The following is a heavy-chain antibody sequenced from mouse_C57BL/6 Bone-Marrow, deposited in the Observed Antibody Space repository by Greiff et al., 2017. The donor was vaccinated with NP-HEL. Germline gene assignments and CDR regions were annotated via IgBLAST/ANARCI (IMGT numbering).Heavy chain of an antibody. CDR3: ASWLPAWFAY. Sequence: QVQLQQSGPELVKPGASEKISCKASGYAFSSSWMNWVKQRPGKGLEWIGRIYPGDGDTNYNGKFKGKATLTADKSSSTAYMQLSSLTSEDSAVYFCASWLPAWFAYWGQGTLVTVSA. CDR2: IYPGDGDT. J-gene: IGHJ3*01. V-gene: IGHV1-82*01. CDR1: GYAFSSSW. D-gene: IGHD2-2*01.